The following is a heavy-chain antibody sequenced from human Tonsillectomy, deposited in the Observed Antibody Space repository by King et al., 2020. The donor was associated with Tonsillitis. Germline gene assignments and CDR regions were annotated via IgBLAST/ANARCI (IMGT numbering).Heavy chain of an antibody. CDR3: ARHDRGDSWGYGSGSKFDY. CDR1: GGSISSSSYY. D-gene: IGHD3-10*01. J-gene: IGHJ4*02. CDR2: VYYSGST. V-gene: IGHV4-39*01. Sequence: QLQESGPGLVKPSETLSLTCTVSGGSISSSSYYWGWIRQPPGKGLEWIGTVYYSGSTYYNPSLKSRVTISVDTSKNQFSLKLSSVTAADTAVYYCARHDRGDSWGYGSGSKFDYWGQGTLVTVSS.